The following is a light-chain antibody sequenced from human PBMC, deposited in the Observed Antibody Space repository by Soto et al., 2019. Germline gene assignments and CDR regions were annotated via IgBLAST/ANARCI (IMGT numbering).Light chain of an antibody. J-gene: IGKJ5*01. CDR3: QQYNNWPRT. V-gene: IGKV3-20*01. Sequence: EIVLTQSPGTLSLSPVEIATPSVMASQSVTSSYLAWYQQKPGQAPRLLMYAASSRATGIPDRFSGSGSGTDFTLTISRLQSEDFAVYYCQQYNNWPRTFGQGTRLEIK. CDR1: QSVTSSY. CDR2: AAS.